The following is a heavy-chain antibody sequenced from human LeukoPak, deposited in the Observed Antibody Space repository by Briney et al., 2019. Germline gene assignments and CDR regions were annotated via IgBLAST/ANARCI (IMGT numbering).Heavy chain of an antibody. CDR1: GYTFTTYG. CDR3: ARESRPIGDSSSWYDYAFDI. J-gene: IGHJ3*02. V-gene: IGHV1-18*01. D-gene: IGHD6-13*01. CDR2: ISAYNGNT. Sequence: GASVKVSCKASGYTFTTYGITWVRQAPGQGLEWVGWISAYNGNTNYAQNLQGRVTLTTDTSTSTAYMDLRSLRSDDTAVYYCARESRPIGDSSSWYDYAFDIWGQGTMVTVSS.